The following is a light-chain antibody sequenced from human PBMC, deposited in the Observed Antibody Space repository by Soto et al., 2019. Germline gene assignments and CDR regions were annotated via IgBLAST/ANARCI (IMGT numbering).Light chain of an antibody. J-gene: IGKJ2*01. CDR1: QSITTY. CDR3: QQRDTPPYT. CDR2: AAS. V-gene: IGKV1-39*01. Sequence: DIQMTQSPSSLSASVGDRVTITCRASQSITTYLNWYQQKPGKAPKLLIYAASSLQSGVPSRFSGSGSGTDFTLTISSLQPEDFATYYCQQRDTPPYTFGQGTKLEIK.